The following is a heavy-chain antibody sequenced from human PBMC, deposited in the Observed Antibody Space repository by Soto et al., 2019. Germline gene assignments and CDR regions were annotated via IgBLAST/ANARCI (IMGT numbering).Heavy chain of an antibody. J-gene: IGHJ5*02. Sequence: QVQLQESGPGLVKPSQTLSLTCTVSGGSISSGGYYWSWIRQHPGKGLEWIGYIYYSGSTYYNPYLKSPFTRSVDTSKNQSPLKLSSVSGADTAAYSCARGVLVLSATPCWFDPWGQGTLVTVSS. D-gene: IGHD2-15*01. CDR3: ARGVLVLSATPCWFDP. V-gene: IGHV4-31*01. CDR1: GGSISSGGYY. CDR2: IYYSGST.